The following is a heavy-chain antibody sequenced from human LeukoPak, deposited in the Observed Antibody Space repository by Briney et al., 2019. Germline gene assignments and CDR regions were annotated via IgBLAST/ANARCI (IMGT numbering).Heavy chain of an antibody. J-gene: IGHJ4*02. CDR2: IKPNSGGT. D-gene: IGHD2-21*02. V-gene: IGHV1-2*06. CDR1: GYTFTDYY. Sequence: EASVKVSCKASGYTFTDYYMHWVRQAPGQGLEWMGRIKPNSGGTSYAQKFQGRVTMTGDTSTNTAYMELSRLRSDDTAVYYCARTLAYCGGDCYLDYWGRGTLVTVSS. CDR3: ARTLAYCGGDCYLDY.